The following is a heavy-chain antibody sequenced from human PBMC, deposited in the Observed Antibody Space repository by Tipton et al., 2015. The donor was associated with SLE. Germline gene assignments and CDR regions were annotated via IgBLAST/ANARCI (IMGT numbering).Heavy chain of an antibody. CDR3: AQAHLWGSYRYASDI. Sequence: TLSLTCTVSGGSISNYSWSWIRQPPGKGLEWIGSIYHSGNTYSNPSLKSRVTISVDTSKNQFSLKLSSVTAADTAVYYCAQAHLWGSYRYASDIWGQGTMVTVSS. CDR2: IYHSGNT. V-gene: IGHV4-59*12. CDR1: GGSISNYS. J-gene: IGHJ3*02. D-gene: IGHD3-16*02.